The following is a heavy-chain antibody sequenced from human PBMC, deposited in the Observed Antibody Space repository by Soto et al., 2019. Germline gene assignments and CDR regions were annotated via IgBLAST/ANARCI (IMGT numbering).Heavy chain of an antibody. CDR1: GFTFSSFA. V-gene: IGHV3-23*01. Sequence: GQLLESGGGMVQPGGSLRLSCAASGFTFSSFAMNWVRLPPGRGLEWVAAVTSSASSTHYADSVKGRFTISRDNSKYTLYLQMTSLRADDTAVYYCAKGGAVLLDPFDVWGQGTMVTVSS. CDR2: VTSSASST. CDR3: AKGGAVLLDPFDV. J-gene: IGHJ3*01. D-gene: IGHD1-26*01.